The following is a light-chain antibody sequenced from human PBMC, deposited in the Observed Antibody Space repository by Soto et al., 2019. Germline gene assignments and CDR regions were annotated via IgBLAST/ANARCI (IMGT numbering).Light chain of an antibody. CDR1: QSVSSN. V-gene: IGKV3-15*01. CDR2: GAS. Sequence: EIVMTQSPVTLSVSPGERATLSCRASQSVSSNLAWYQQKPGQAPRLLIYGASTRATGIPARFSGSGSGTEFTLTISSLQSEDFAVYYCQQYNNWPPKFGQGTKVEIK. J-gene: IGKJ1*01. CDR3: QQYNNWPPK.